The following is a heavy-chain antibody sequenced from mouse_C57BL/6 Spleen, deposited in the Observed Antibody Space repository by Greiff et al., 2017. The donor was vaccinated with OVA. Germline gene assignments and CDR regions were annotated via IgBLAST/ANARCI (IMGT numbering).Heavy chain of an antibody. V-gene: IGHV1-7*01. CDR3: ARKGTTVVAFDY. CDR1: GYTFTSYW. Sequence: VQLQQSGAELAKPGASVKLSCKASGYTFTSYWMHWVQQRPGQGLEWIGYINPSSGYPKYNQKFKDKATLTADKSSSTAYMQRSSLTYEYSAVYYCARKGTTVVAFDYWGQGTTLTVSS. D-gene: IGHD1-1*01. J-gene: IGHJ2*01. CDR2: INPSSGYP.